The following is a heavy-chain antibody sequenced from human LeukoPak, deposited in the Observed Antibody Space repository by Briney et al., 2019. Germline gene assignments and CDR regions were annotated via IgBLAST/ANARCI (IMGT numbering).Heavy chain of an antibody. J-gene: IGHJ3*02. CDR2: ISSASNNI. Sequence: GSLRLSCGVSGFTFAYYGMNWVRQAPGKGLEWLSYISSASNNIYYADSVKGRFTISRDNAKNSLYLQMNSLRAEDTAVYYCARDCNFSEATSYGAFGIWGQGTMVTVSS. CDR3: ARDCNFSEATSYGAFGI. D-gene: IGHD5-12*01. V-gene: IGHV3-48*04. CDR1: GFTFAYYG.